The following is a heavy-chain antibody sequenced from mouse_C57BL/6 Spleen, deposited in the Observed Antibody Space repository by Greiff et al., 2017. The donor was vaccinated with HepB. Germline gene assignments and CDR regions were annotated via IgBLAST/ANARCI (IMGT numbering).Heavy chain of an antibody. Sequence: VQLQESGAELVKPGASVKMSCKASGYTFTSYWITWVKQRPGQGLEWIGDIYPGSGSTNYNEKFKSKATLTVDTSSSTAYMQLSSLTSEDSAVYYCARGGIYYYGSSYYYAMDYWGQGTSVTVSS. V-gene: IGHV1-55*01. CDR3: ARGGIYYYGSSYYYAMDY. CDR1: GYTFTSYW. J-gene: IGHJ4*01. D-gene: IGHD1-1*01. CDR2: IYPGSGST.